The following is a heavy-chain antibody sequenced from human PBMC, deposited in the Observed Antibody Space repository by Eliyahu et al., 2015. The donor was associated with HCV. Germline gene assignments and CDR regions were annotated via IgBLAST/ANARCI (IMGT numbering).Heavy chain of an antibody. CDR1: GYTFPSYS. CDR2: INAGNGNT. D-gene: IGHD3-22*01. Sequence: SVKVSCKASGYTFPSYSIHWVRQAPGQRLEWMGWINAGNGNTKYSQKVQDRVTITRDTSASTAYMELSSLRSEDTAVYFCARGYDSSGYRPFDYWGQGTLVTVSS. V-gene: IGHV1-3*01. CDR3: ARGYDSSGYRPFDY. J-gene: IGHJ4*02.